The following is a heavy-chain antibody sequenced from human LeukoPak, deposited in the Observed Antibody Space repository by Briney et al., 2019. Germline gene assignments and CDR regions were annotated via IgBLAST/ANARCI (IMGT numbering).Heavy chain of an antibody. CDR2: VWDNGINK. CDR3: VKEPAPYSLGDA. V-gene: IGHV3-33*06. J-gene: IGHJ6*04. CDR1: GFTFSRYG. D-gene: IGHD3-16*01. Sequence: GRSLTLSCAASGFTFSRYGLHRVRQAPGKGLEWVAVVWDNGINKFYADSMKGRFTISRDNSKHTLSLHMNSLRAEDTAVYYCVKEPAPYSLGDAWGKGTTVTVSS.